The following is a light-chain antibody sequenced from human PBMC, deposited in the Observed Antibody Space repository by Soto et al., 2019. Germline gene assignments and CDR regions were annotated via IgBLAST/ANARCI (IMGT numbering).Light chain of an antibody. CDR1: SSDVGSYNY. V-gene: IGLV2-8*01. Sequence: QSALTQPPSASGSPGQSVTISCTGTSSDVGSYNYVSWYQHHPGKAPKLIIFDVTKRPSGVPDRFSGPKSGNTASLTVSGLQAEDEADYYCASYAGSNTPYVFGTGTKVTVL. CDR3: ASYAGSNTPYV. J-gene: IGLJ1*01. CDR2: DVT.